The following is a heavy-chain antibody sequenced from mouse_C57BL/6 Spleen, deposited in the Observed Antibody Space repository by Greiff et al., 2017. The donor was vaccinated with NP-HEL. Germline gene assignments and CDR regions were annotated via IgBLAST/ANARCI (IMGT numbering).Heavy chain of an antibody. D-gene: IGHD2-3*01. Sequence: QVQLQQPGAELVRPGSSVKLSCKASGYTFTSYWMHWVKQRPIQGLEWIGNIDPSDSETNYNQKFKDKATLTVDKSSSTAYMQLSSLTSEDSAVYYCAREGWLGPWGQGTTLTVSS. CDR2: IDPSDSET. J-gene: IGHJ2*01. CDR1: GYTFTSYW. CDR3: AREGWLGP. V-gene: IGHV1-52*01.